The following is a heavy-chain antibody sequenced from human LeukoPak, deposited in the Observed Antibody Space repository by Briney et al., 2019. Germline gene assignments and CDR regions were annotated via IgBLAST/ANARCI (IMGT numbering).Heavy chain of an antibody. CDR2: ISGSGGST. V-gene: IGHV3-23*01. Sequence: GGSLRLSCAASGFTFSSYAMSWVRQAPGKGLEWVSAISGSGGSTYYADSVKGRFTISRDNSRNTLYLQMNSLRAEDTAVYYCAKDTTMVRGDHRFDPWGQGTLVTVSS. J-gene: IGHJ5*02. CDR1: GFTFSSYA. CDR3: AKDTTMVRGDHRFDP. D-gene: IGHD3-10*01.